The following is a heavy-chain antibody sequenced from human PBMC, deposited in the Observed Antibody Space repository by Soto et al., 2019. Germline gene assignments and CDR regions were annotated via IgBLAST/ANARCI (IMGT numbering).Heavy chain of an antibody. V-gene: IGHV1-69*12. CDR1: GGTFSSYA. J-gene: IGHJ6*02. CDR3: VVEMATPGGYYYGMDV. Sequence: QVQLVQSGAEVKKPGSSVKVSCKASGGTFSSYAISWVRQAPGQGLEWMGGIIPIFGTANYAQKFQGRVTITADESTSPAYMELSSLRSEDTAVYYGVVEMATPGGYYYGMDVWGQGTTVTVSS. D-gene: IGHD5-12*01. CDR2: IIPIFGTA.